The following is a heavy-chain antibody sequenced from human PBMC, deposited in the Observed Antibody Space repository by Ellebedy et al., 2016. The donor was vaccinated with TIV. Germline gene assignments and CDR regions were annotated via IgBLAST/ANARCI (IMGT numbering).Heavy chain of an antibody. J-gene: IGHJ4*02. D-gene: IGHD2-15*01. CDR3: ASELGGYGAH. CDR2: INTDGTTT. CDR1: GLPFRSYC. V-gene: IGHV3-74*01. Sequence: GESLKISXAASGLPFRSYCFHWVRQAPGKGPVWVSRINTDGTTTNYADSVKGRFTMSRDNAKHTLHLQMNSLRVEDTAVYYCASELGGYGAHWGQGSLVTVSS.